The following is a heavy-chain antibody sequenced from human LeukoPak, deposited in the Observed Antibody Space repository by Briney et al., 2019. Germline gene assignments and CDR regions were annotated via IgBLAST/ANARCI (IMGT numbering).Heavy chain of an antibody. CDR3: AREMIQAARPKEVKAFDP. J-gene: IGHJ5*02. CDR2: INPNSGGT. CDR1: GYTFTGYY. V-gene: IGHV1-2*02. Sequence: ASVKVSCKASGYTFTGYYMHWVRQAPGQGLEWMGWINPNSGGTNYVQKFQGRVTMTRDTSISTAYMELSRLRSDDTAVYYCAREMIQAARPKEVKAFDPWGQGTLVTVSS. D-gene: IGHD6-6*01.